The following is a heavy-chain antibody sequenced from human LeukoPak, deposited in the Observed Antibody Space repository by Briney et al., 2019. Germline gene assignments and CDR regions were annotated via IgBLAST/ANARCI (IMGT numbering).Heavy chain of an antibody. CDR2: IIPIFGTA. J-gene: IGHJ5*02. V-gene: IGHV1-69*05. CDR1: GGTFSSYA. CDR3: ARDHFRHIQAHNWFDP. D-gene: IGHD2/OR15-2a*01. Sequence: ALVKVSCKASGGTFSSYAISWVRQAPGQGLEWMGRIIPIFGTANYAQKFQGRVTITTDESTSTAYMELSSLRSEDTAVYYCARDHFRHIQAHNWFDPWGQGTLVTVSS.